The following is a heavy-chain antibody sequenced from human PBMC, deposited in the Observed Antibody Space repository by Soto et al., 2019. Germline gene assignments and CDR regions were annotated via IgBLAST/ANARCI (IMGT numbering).Heavy chain of an antibody. CDR3: ARGTPRGVTMVRGVIKNFDY. CDR1: GGSFSGYY. Sequence: QVQLQQWRAGLLKPSETLSLTCAVYGGSFSGYYWSWIRQPPGKGLEWLGEINHSGSTNYNPSLKSRVTISVYTSKNQFSLELGSVTAADTAVYYCARGTPRGVTMVRGVIKNFDYWGQGTMVTVAA. CDR2: INHSGST. V-gene: IGHV4-34*01. J-gene: IGHJ4*02. D-gene: IGHD3-10*01.